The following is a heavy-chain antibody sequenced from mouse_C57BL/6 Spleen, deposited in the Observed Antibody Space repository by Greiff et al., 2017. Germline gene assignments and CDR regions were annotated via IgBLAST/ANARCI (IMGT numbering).Heavy chain of an antibody. CDR2: IDPENGDT. J-gene: IGHJ1*03. CDR1: GFNIKDDY. D-gene: IGHD1-1*01. CDR3: TKDYYGSSYVGYFDV. V-gene: IGHV14-4*01. Sequence: EVQVVESGAELVRPGASVKLSCTASGFNIKDDYMHWVKQRPEQGLEWIGWIDPENGDTEYASKFQGKATITADTSSNTAYLQLSSLTSEDTAVYYCTKDYYGSSYVGYFDVWGTGTTVTVSS.